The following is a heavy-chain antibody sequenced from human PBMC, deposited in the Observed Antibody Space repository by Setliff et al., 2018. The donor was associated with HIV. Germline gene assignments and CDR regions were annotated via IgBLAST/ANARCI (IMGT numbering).Heavy chain of an antibody. CDR2: VSFEGGNK. D-gene: IGHD1-26*01. CDR1: GFTFSIYT. V-gene: IGHV3-30-3*01. CDR3: VRGDVAFLGVLSPLAV. Sequence: PGGSLRLSCAASGFTFSIYTMNWVRQAPGKGLEWVAFVSFEGGNKYYADSVKGRFTISRDISKNTVYLQMNSLRPEDTAVYFCVRGDVAFLGVLSPLAVWGQGTMFTVSS. J-gene: IGHJ3*01.